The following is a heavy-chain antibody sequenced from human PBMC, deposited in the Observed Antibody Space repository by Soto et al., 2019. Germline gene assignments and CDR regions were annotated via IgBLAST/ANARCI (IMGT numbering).Heavy chain of an antibody. CDR2: ISSSGSTI. V-gene: IGHV3-11*04. Sequence: GGSLRLSCAASGFTFSDYYMSWIRQAPGKGLEWVSYISSSGSTIYYADSVKGRFTISRDNSKNTLYLQMNSLRAEDTAVYYCARGGDWLAPTDAFDIWGQGTMVTVSS. J-gene: IGHJ3*02. D-gene: IGHD2-21*01. CDR3: ARGGDWLAPTDAFDI. CDR1: GFTFSDYY.